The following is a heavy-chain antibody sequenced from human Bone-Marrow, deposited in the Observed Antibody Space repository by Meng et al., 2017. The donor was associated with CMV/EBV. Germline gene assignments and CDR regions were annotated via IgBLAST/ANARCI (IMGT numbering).Heavy chain of an antibody. V-gene: IGHV3-43D*03. CDR3: AKDSNGIAVPGTLNYFDY. CDR2: ISWDGGTT. J-gene: IGHJ4*02. Sequence: GESLKISCAASGFTFDDYAMHWVRQAPGKGLEWVSLISWDGGTTYYADSVKGRFTISRDNSKNSLYMQMNSLRAEDTALYYCAKDSNGIAVPGTLNYFDYCGRGMLVTASS. CDR1: GFTFDDYA. D-gene: IGHD6-13*01.